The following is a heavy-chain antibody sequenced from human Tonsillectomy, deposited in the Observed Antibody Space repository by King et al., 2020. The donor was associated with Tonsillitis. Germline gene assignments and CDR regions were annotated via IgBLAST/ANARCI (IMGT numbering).Heavy chain of an antibody. V-gene: IGHV1-69*01. J-gene: IGHJ6*02. CDR2: IIPIFGTT. D-gene: IGHD6-19*01. CDR3: ARTGNQDRSGWYGYYYGLDV. Sequence: VQLVESGAEVKKPGSSVKVSCKASGGTFSSYALSWVRQAPGQGLEWMGGIIPIFGTTNYAQKFQGRVTITADESTSTAYMELSSLRSEDTAVYYCARTGNQDRSGWYGYYYGLDVWGQGTTVTVSS. CDR1: GGTFSSYA.